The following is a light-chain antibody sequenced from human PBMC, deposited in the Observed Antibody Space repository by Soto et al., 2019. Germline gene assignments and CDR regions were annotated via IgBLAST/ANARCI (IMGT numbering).Light chain of an antibody. CDR1: QSVSSGY. J-gene: IGKJ2*01. CDR2: DAA. Sequence: EIVLTQSPGTLSLSPGDRATLSCRASQSVSSGYLAWYQQRPGQAPRLLIYDAATRATGIPDRFSGSGSGTDYTLTISRLEPEDFAVYYCQQYGRSPYTFGGGTK. CDR3: QQYGRSPYT. V-gene: IGKV3-20*01.